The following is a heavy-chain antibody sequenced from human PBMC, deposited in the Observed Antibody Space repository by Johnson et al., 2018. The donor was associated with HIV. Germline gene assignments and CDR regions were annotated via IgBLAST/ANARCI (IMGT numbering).Heavy chain of an antibody. J-gene: IGHJ3*02. D-gene: IGHD3-22*01. CDR1: GFTFNRYG. V-gene: IGHV3-20*04. CDR3: ASRYDSSGYYPDAFDI. CDR2: INWNGGST. Sequence: VQLVESGGGVVQPGRSLRLSCEASGFTFNRYGMYWVRQAPGKGLEWVSGINWNGGSTGYADSVKGRFTISRDNSKNTLYLQMNSLRAEDTALYYCASRYDSSGYYPDAFDIWGQGTMVTVSS.